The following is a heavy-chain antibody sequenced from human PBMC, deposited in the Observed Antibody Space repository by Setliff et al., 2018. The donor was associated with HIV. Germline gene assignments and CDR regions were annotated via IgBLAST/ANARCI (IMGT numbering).Heavy chain of an antibody. V-gene: IGHV4-38-2*01. CDR2: VSPGGTT. D-gene: IGHD1-7*01. CDR3: ARGGATGTTQLDY. CDR1: GYSISSGHY. Sequence: SETLSLTCAVSGYSISSGHYWGWIRQPPGEGLEWIGSVSPGGTTYYNPSLKSRVTISVDTPQNQVSLKLTSVTAADTAVYYCARGGATGTTQLDYWGQGTLVTVSS. J-gene: IGHJ4*02.